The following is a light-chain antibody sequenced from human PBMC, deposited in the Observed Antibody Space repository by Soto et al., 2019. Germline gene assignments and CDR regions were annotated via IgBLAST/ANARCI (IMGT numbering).Light chain of an antibody. Sequence: EIVLTQSRGTLSLSPGEIATLSCRASQSVSSSYLAWYQQKPGQAPRILIYRTSNRATGIPDRFSGSGSGTDFTLTISRLEPEDFAVYYCQQYGSSGTCGQGTKGDIK. CDR3: QQYGSSGT. CDR2: RTS. J-gene: IGKJ1*01. CDR1: QSVSSSY. V-gene: IGKV3-20*01.